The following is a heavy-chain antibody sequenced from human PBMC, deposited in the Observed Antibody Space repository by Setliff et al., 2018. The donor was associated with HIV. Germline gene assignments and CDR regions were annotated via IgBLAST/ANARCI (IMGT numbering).Heavy chain of an antibody. J-gene: IGHJ4*02. V-gene: IGHV1-3*01. CDR3: ARTYSSNWYIDY. CDR1: GYTFSNYV. Sequence: ASVKVSCKASGYTFSNYVMQWVRQAPGQRLEWMGWISAGNGNTKYSQTFQDRVTITRDTSASTVYMELGSLRSEDTAIYYCARTYSSNWYIDYWGQGTLVTVSS. CDR2: ISAGNGNT. D-gene: IGHD6-13*01.